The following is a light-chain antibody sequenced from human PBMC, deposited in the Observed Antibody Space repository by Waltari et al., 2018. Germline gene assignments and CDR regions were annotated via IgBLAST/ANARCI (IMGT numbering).Light chain of an antibody. Sequence: EIVLTQSPATVSLSPGESATLSCRASQGVTTLLAWYQQRPGQAPRLLTYDASNSATGIPARFSGSGFGTGFTLTISNLDPEDSAIYYCQQRSSWGFTFGPGTKVEIK. J-gene: IGKJ3*01. CDR1: QGVTTL. CDR2: DAS. V-gene: IGKV3-11*01. CDR3: QQRSSWGFT.